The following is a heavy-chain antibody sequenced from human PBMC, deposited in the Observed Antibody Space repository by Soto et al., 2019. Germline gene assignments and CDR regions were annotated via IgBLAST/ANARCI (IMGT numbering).Heavy chain of an antibody. V-gene: IGHV1-69*01. J-gene: IGHJ3*01. CDR3: ARERGGAIIVGVTGTFDV. Sequence: QVQLVQSGAEVKKPGSSVMVSCKASGGTFSSYAISWVRQAPGQGLEWMGGIIAILGKANYAEKFQGRVTITADESTSTAYMELSSLRSEDTAVYYCARERGGAIIVGVTGTFDVWGQGTLVTVSS. CDR2: IIAILGKA. CDR1: GGTFSSYA. D-gene: IGHD3-22*01.